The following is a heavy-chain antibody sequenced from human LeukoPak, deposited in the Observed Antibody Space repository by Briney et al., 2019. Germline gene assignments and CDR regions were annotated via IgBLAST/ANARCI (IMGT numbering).Heavy chain of an antibody. J-gene: IGHJ4*02. D-gene: IGHD5-18*01. CDR2: IDPSDSYT. CDR3: ARKLSPLDY. V-gene: IGHV5-10-1*01. CDR1: GYNITSYW. Sequence: GESLKISCKGSGYNITSYWISWVRQMPGKGLEWMGRIDPSDSYTNYNPSFQGHVTISVDKSINTAYLQWSSLKASDTAIYYCARKLSPLDYWGQGTLVTVSS.